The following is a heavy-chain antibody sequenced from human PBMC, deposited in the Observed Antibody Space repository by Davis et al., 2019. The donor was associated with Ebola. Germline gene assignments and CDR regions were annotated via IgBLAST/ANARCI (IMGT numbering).Heavy chain of an antibody. Sequence: GESLKISCKGSRDNFSTYWIGWVRQMPGKGLEWMGIVFPADSDTRYNPSFQGQVTISADNSISTAYLQWSSLKASDTAMYYCARSTSNSWYPYWGQGTLVSVSS. J-gene: IGHJ4*01. CDR1: RDNFSTYW. CDR3: ARSTSNSWYPY. D-gene: IGHD6-13*01. CDR2: VFPADSDT. V-gene: IGHV5-51*01.